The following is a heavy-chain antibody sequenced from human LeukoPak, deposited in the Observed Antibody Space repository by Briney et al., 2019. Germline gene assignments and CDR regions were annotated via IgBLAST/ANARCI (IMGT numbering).Heavy chain of an antibody. Sequence: GGPLKPPGQASGFTFRSYTMSWARQPPGKGLEGVPTITPSDGNTYYAAPVKGRSTVPRENSKKQLFLKMTSRRAKAPAVYYCAKDWGLWVSAHWGDSWGRGTLVTVSS. CDR3: AKDWGLWVSAHWGDS. V-gene: IGHV3-23*01. J-gene: IGHJ4*02. CDR2: ITPSDGNT. CDR1: GFTFRSYT. D-gene: IGHD3-16*01.